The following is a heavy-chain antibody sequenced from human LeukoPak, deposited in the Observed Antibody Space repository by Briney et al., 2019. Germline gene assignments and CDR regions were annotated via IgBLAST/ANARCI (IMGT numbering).Heavy chain of an antibody. D-gene: IGHD5-12*01. CDR1: GGTFSSHA. Sequence: ASVKVSCKASGGTFSSHAISWVRQAPGQGLEWVGGIIPIFGATNYAQKFQGRVTITTDESTSTGYMELRSLRSDDTAVYYCARGDSGYDYGFDNWGQGTLVTVSS. J-gene: IGHJ4*02. CDR2: IIPIFGAT. V-gene: IGHV1-69*05. CDR3: ARGDSGYDYGFDN.